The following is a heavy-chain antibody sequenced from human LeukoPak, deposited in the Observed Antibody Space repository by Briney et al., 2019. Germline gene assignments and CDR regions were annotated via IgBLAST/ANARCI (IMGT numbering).Heavy chain of an antibody. D-gene: IGHD2-15*01. CDR1: GGSISSYY. J-gene: IGHJ3*02. CDR2: IYYSGST. CDR3: ARALGYCSGGSCYHFDAFDI. V-gene: IGHV4-59*01. Sequence: SETLSLTCTVSGGSISSYYWSWIRQPPGKGLEWIGYIYYSGSTNYNPSLKSRVTISVDASKNQFSLKLSSVTAADTAVYYCARALGYCSGGSCYHFDAFDIWGQGTMVTVSS.